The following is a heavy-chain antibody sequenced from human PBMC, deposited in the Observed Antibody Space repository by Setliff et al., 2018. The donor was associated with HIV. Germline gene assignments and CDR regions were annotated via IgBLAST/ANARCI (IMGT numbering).Heavy chain of an antibody. Sequence: PGGSLRLSCAASGFTFNNAWITWVRQAPGKGLEWLGRIKSKIDGETTDYAAPVKGRFTISRDDSKTTLYLQMNSLKTEDTAVYYCTTEDPWLRFGHWGQGTLVTVSS. CDR2: IKSKIDGETT. CDR3: TTEDPWLRFGH. V-gene: IGHV3-15*01. CDR1: GFTFNNAW. D-gene: IGHD5-12*01. J-gene: IGHJ5*02.